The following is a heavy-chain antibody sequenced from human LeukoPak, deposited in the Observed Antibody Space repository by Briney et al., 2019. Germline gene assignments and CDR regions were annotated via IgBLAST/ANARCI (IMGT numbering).Heavy chain of an antibody. V-gene: IGHV4-59*08. J-gene: IGHJ3*02. CDR2: IYYSGST. D-gene: IGHD3-22*01. CDR1: GGSISSYY. Sequence: PSETLSLTCTVSGGSISSYYWSWIRQPPGKGLEWIGYIYYSGSTNYNPSLKSRVTISADTSKNQFSLKLSSVTAADTAVYYCARGGGGYYYDSSGYYRNDAFDIWGQGTMVTVSS. CDR3: ARGGGGYYYDSSGYYRNDAFDI.